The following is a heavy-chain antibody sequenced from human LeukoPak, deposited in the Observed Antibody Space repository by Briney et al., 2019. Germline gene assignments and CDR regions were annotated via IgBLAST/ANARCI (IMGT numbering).Heavy chain of an antibody. CDR1: GFTFSSYY. V-gene: IGHV3-64D*06. CDR3: VKSNWD. CDR2: ISSNGDRT. D-gene: IGHD7-27*01. J-gene: IGHJ4*02. Sequence: PGGSLRLSCSASGFTFSSYYMHWVRQAPGQGLEYIATISSNGDRTNYADSMKGRSAITRDNSKNTLYLQMSSVRAEDTAVYYCVKSNWDWGQGTLVTVSS.